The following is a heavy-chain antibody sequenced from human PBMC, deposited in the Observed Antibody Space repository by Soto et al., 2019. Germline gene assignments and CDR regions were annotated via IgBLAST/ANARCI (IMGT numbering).Heavy chain of an antibody. J-gene: IGHJ4*02. CDR2: ITSSGDRT. V-gene: IGHV3-23*01. CDR1: RFSFSSYA. CDR3: ARGATIDY. Sequence: GGSLRLSCVDSRFSFSSYAMSWVRQAPGKGLEWVSSITSSGDRTHYADSVKGRFTISRDNSKNTLYLQMNSLRGEDTAVYYCARGATIDYWGQGTLVTVSS.